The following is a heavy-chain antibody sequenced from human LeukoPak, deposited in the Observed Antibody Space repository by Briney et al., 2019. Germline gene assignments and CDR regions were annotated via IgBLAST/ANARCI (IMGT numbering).Heavy chain of an antibody. J-gene: IGHJ4*02. CDR1: GGSFSGYY. D-gene: IGHD6-13*01. CDR3: ARGGDYSSSPSGFGY. V-gene: IGHV4-34*01. Sequence: SETLSLTCAVYGGSFSGYYWSWIRQPPGKGLGWIGEINHSGSTNYNPSLKSRVTISVDTSKNQFSLKLSSVTAADTAVYYCARGGDYSSSPSGFGYWGQGTLVTVSS. CDR2: INHSGST.